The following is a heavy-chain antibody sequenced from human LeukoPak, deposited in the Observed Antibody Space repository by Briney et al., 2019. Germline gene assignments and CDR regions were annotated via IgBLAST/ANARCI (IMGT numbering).Heavy chain of an antibody. CDR2: ISSSGSTI. V-gene: IGHV3-48*01. CDR1: GFTFSSYN. CDR3: AKSGHYDSSGYYAY. Sequence: GGSLRLSCAASGFTFSSYNMNWVRQAPGKGLEWLSYISSSGSTIYYADSVKGRFTISRDNGKNSLYLQMNSLRAEDTAVYYCAKSGHYDSSGYYAYWGQGTLVTVSS. D-gene: IGHD3-22*01. J-gene: IGHJ4*02.